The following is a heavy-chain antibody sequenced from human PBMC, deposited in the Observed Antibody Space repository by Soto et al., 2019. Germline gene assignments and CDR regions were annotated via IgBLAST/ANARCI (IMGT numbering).Heavy chain of an antibody. D-gene: IGHD3-3*01. Sequence: GGSLRLSCAASGFTFSSYAMSWVRQAPGKGLEWVSAISGSGGSTYYADSVKGRFTISRDDSKNTVYLRMNSLKSEDTAVYYCTADTPDFWSGPFDYWGQGTLVTVSS. CDR1: GFTFSSYA. CDR3: TADTPDFWSGPFDY. V-gene: IGHV3-23*01. J-gene: IGHJ4*02. CDR2: ISGSGGST.